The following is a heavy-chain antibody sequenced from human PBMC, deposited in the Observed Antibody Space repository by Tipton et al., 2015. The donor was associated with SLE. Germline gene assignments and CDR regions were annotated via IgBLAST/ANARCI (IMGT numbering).Heavy chain of an antibody. CDR3: ARDQDSSVTYYDFWSGYYHNGMDV. J-gene: IGHJ6*02. V-gene: IGHV3-30-3*01. D-gene: IGHD3-3*01. CDR2: ISYDGSNK. CDR1: GFTFSSYA. Sequence: RSLRLSCAASGFTFSSYAMHWVRQAPGKGLEWVAVISYDGSNKYYADSVKGRFTISRDNSKNTLYLQMNSLRAEDTAVYYCARDQDSSVTYYDFWSGYYHNGMDVWGQGTTVTVSS.